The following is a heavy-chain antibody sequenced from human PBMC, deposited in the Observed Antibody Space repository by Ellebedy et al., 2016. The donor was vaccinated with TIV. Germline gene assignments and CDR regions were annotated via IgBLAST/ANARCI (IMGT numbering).Heavy chain of an antibody. V-gene: IGHV3-48*04. CDR1: GFTFSTFS. D-gene: IGHD2-2*01. J-gene: IGHJ4*02. CDR2: ISVSDYTI. Sequence: PGGSLRLSCAASGFTFSTFSMNWVRQAPGKGLEWVSYISVSDYTIYADSVKGRFTISRDNANNSLYLQMNSLRAEDTAVYYCARDLGFRASLDYWGQGTLVTVSS. CDR3: ARDLGFRASLDY.